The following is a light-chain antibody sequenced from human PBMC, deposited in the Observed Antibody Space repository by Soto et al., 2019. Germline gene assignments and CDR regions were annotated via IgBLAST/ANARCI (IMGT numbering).Light chain of an antibody. CDR2: RNN. V-gene: IGLV1-47*01. Sequence: QSVLTQPPSASGTPGQRVTISCSGSSSNIGSNYVYWYQQLPGTAPKLLIYRNNQRPSGVPDRFSGSKSGTSASLAISGLRSEDGADYYCAAWDDSLSGHYVFGTETKLTVL. CDR1: SSNIGSNY. CDR3: AAWDDSLSGHYV. J-gene: IGLJ1*01.